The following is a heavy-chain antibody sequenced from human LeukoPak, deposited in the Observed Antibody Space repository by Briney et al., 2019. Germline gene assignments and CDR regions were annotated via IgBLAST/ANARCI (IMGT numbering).Heavy chain of an antibody. CDR2: ISGSGGST. V-gene: IGHV3-23*01. Sequence: GGSLRLSCAASGVTSNYMSWVRQAPGKGLEWVSAISGSGGSTYYADSVKGRFTISRDNSKNTLYLQMNSLRAEDTAVYYCAKELYSSSPGNWFDPWGQGTLVTVSS. CDR1: GVTSNY. CDR3: AKELYSSSPGNWFDP. D-gene: IGHD6-6*01. J-gene: IGHJ5*02.